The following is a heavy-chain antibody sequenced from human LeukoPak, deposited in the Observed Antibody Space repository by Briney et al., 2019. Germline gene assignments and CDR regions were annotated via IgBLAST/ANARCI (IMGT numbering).Heavy chain of an antibody. CDR2: IGISSGNT. V-gene: IGHV3-48*01. D-gene: IGHD5-24*01. CDR1: GFTFTTYA. Sequence: GGSLRLSCAASGFTFTTYAMSWVRQAPGKGLEWISYIGISSGNTKYADSVKGRFTISGDKAKNSLYLQMNSLRVEDTAVYYCARDYKYAFDNWGQGTLVTVSS. J-gene: IGHJ4*02. CDR3: ARDYKYAFDN.